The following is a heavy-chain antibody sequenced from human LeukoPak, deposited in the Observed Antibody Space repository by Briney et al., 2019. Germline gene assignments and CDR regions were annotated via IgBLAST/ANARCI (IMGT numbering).Heavy chain of an antibody. V-gene: IGHV4-34*01. D-gene: IGHD2-21*01. CDR2: IYYSGTT. Sequence: NPSETLSLTCAVYGGSFSGYYWSWIHQPPGKGLEWTGSIYYSGTTYYNPSLKSRVTISVDTSKNQFSLKLSSVTAADTAVYYCARGVVIAPQTFDYWGQGTLVTVSS. CDR3: ARGVVIAPQTFDY. J-gene: IGHJ4*02. CDR1: GGSFSGYY.